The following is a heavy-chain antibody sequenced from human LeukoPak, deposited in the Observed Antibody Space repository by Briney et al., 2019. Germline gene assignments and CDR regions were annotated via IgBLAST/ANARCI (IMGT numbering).Heavy chain of an antibody. CDR3: ARDTPSDY. CDR2: MYHSGST. Sequence: SETLSFTCTVSGYSISSAYYWGWLRQPPGKGLEWIGSMYHSGSTYYNPSLKSRLTISVDTSKNQFSLKLSSVTAADTAVYYCARDTPSDYWGQGTLVTVSS. J-gene: IGHJ4*02. V-gene: IGHV4-38-2*02. CDR1: GYSISSAYY.